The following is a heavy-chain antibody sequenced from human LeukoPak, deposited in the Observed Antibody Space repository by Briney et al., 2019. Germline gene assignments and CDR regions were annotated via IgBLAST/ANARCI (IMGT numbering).Heavy chain of an antibody. CDR3: ARGGNPGDY. Sequence: SETLSLTCTVSAGSINNYYWSWIRQPPGKGLEWIGYIYYSGSTNYNPSLKSRVTISVDTSKKQVSLKLSSVTAADTAVYYCARGGNPGDYWGQGTLVTVSS. V-gene: IGHV4-59*12. CDR2: IYYSGST. D-gene: IGHD4-23*01. CDR1: AGSINNYY. J-gene: IGHJ4*02.